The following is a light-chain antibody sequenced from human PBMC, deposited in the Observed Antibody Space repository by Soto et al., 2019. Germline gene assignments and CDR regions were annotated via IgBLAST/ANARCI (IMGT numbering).Light chain of an antibody. V-gene: IGLV2-23*02. CDR1: SSDVGSYNF. CDR3: CSYAGSPWV. Sequence: QSALTQPASVSGSPGQSITISCTGTSSDVGSYNFVSWYQQHPGKAPTLMIYEVSKRPSGVSNRFSGSKSGNTASLTISGLQAEDEADYYCCSYAGSPWVFGGGTKLTVL. CDR2: EVS. J-gene: IGLJ3*02.